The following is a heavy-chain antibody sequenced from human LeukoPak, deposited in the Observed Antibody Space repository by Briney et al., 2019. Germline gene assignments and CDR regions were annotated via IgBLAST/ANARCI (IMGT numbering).Heavy chain of an antibody. V-gene: IGHV1-18*01. CDR3: TRGKAQGAAGSFDY. CDR1: GYTFTSYC. CDR2: ISAYNGNT. J-gene: IGHJ4*02. D-gene: IGHD6-13*01. Sequence: ASVKVSCKASGYTFTSYCISWVRQAPGQGLEWMGWISAYNGNTNYAQKLQGRVTMTTDTSTTTAYMELRSLRSEDTAVYYCTRGKAQGAAGSFDYWGQGTLVTVSS.